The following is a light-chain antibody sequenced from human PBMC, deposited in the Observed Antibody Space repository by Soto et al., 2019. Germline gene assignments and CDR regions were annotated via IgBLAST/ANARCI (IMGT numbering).Light chain of an antibody. Sequence: SYELTQPPSVSVSPGQTANITCSGDKLGDKYACWYQQRPGQSPVVVIYQDSKRPSGIPERFSGSNSGNTATLTISGTQAMDEADYYCQAWDSSTYVFGSGTKLTVL. V-gene: IGLV3-1*01. J-gene: IGLJ1*01. CDR1: KLGDKY. CDR3: QAWDSSTYV. CDR2: QDS.